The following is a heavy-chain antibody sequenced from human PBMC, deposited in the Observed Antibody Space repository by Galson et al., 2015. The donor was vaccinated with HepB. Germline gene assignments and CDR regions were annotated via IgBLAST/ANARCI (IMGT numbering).Heavy chain of an antibody. CDR2: IKSKTDGGTT. Sequence: SLRLSCAASGFTFSNAWMNWVRQAPGKGLEWVGRIKSKTDGGTTDYAAPVKGRFTISRDDSKNTLYLQMNSLKTEDTAVYYCNLGIGISGLYYMDVWGKGTTVTVSS. CDR1: GFTFSNAW. J-gene: IGHJ6*03. CDR3: NLGIGISGLYYMDV. D-gene: IGHD6-13*01. V-gene: IGHV3-15*07.